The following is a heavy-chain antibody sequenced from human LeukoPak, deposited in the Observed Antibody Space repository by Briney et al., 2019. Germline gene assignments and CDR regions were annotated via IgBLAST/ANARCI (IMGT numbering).Heavy chain of an antibody. J-gene: IGHJ3*02. CDR2: ISAYNGNT. CDR3: ARSMLGGVCSGGSCYSGTDAFDI. Sequence: ASVKVSCKASGYTFTSYGISWVRQAPGQGLEWMGSISAYNGNTNYAQKLQGRVTMTTDTSTSTAYMELRSLRSDDAAVYYCARSMLGGVCSGGSCYSGTDAFDIWGQGTMVTVSS. V-gene: IGHV1-18*04. CDR1: GYTFTSYG. D-gene: IGHD2-15*01.